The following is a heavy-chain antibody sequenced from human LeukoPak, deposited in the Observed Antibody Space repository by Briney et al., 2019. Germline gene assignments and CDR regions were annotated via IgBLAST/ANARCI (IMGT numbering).Heavy chain of an antibody. CDR1: GYTFTDYY. D-gene: IGHD3-10*01. V-gene: IGHV1-2*02. J-gene: IGHJ5*01. Sequence: ASVKVSCKASGYTFTDYYMHWIRQAPGQGLEWMGWINPKSGGTNYAQKLQGRVTMTTDTSTSTAYMELRSLRSDDTAVYYCARARDYYGSGNYHYDSWGQGTLVTVSS. CDR2: INPKSGGT. CDR3: ARARDYYGSGNYHYDS.